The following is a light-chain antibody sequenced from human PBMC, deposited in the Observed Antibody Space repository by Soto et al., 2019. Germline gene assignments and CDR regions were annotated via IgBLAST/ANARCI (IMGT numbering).Light chain of an antibody. CDR2: DNN. CDR1: SSNIGDNS. Sequence: QSVLTQPPSMSAAPGQMVAISCSGTSSNIGDNSVSWYQHFPGTAPKVLIYDNNRRPSGIPDRFSGSKSGTSATLTIIGLPTGDEDDYYCATWDSALSAGVFGGGTKVTVL. V-gene: IGLV1-51*01. J-gene: IGLJ3*02. CDR3: ATWDSALSAGV.